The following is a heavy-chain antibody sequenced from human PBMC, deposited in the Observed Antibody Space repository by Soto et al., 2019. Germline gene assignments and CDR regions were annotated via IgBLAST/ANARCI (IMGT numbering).Heavy chain of an antibody. CDR1: GFTFSSYG. D-gene: IGHD3-22*01. V-gene: IGHV3-33*01. Sequence: QEQLVESGGGVVQPGRSLRLSCAASGFTFSSYGMHWVRQAPGKGLEWVAVIWDDGSNKYYGDSVKGRFTISRDNSKNTLYLQMNSLRAEDTAVYYCAREQYYYDGSGYYYWFDPWGQGTLVTVSS. CDR2: IWDDGSNK. J-gene: IGHJ5*02. CDR3: AREQYYYDGSGYYYWFDP.